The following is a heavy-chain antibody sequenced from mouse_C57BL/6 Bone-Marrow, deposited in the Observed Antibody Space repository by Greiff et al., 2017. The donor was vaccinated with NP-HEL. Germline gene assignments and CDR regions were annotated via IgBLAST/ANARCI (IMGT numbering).Heavy chain of an antibody. J-gene: IGHJ2*01. V-gene: IGHV1-15*01. D-gene: IGHD1-2*01. CDR3: TRGVLRHFDY. Sequence: VKLQESGAELVRPGASVTLSCKASGYTFTDYEMHWVKQTPVHGLEWIGAIDPETGGTAYNQKFKGKAILTADKSSSTAYMELRSLTSEDSAVYYCTRGVLRHFDYWGQGTTLTVSS. CDR2: IDPETGGT. CDR1: GYTFTDYE.